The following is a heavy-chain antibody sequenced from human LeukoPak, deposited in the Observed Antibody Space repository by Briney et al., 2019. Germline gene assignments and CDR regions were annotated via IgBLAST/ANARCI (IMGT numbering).Heavy chain of an antibody. CDR3: AKDRVRAAGPNFDY. J-gene: IGHJ4*02. V-gene: IGHV3-30*02. Sequence: GGSLRLSCAASRFSFSAYPMGWARRAPGKGLEWVAFIRYDGSNKYYADSVKGRFTISRDNSKNTLYLQMNSLRAEDTAVYYCAKDRVRAAGPNFDYWGQGTLVTVSS. CDR2: IRYDGSNK. CDR1: RFSFSAYP. D-gene: IGHD6-13*01.